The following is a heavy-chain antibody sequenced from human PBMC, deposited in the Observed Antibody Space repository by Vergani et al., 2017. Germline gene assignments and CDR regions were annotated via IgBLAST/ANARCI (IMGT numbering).Heavy chain of an antibody. J-gene: IGHJ4*02. CDR2: ISSSSSYI. D-gene: IGHD3-3*01. CDR3: ARDSEDYDFLSGYYPYPSPYGY. Sequence: EVQLVESGGGLVKPGGSLRLSCAASGFTFSSYSMNWVRQAPGKGLEWVSSISSSSSYIYYADSVKGRFTISRDNAKNSLYLQMNSLRAEDTAVYYCARDSEDYDFLSGYYPYPSPYGYWGQGTLVTVSS. V-gene: IGHV3-21*01. CDR1: GFTFSSYS.